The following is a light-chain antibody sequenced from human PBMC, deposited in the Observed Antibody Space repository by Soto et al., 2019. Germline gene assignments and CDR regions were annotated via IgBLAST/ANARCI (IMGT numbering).Light chain of an antibody. V-gene: IGKV3-15*01. CDR1: QSVSFT. Sequence: EVGMTQAPGTLSVSPGERATLSCLAVQSVSFTLAWHQLQPGQVPRLIFYVASTRATGVPARFSGSGSGTEFILTISILQSEDFAVYSCQQYNHRPWTFGQGTKVEIK. CDR3: QQYNHRPWT. CDR2: VAS. J-gene: IGKJ1*01.